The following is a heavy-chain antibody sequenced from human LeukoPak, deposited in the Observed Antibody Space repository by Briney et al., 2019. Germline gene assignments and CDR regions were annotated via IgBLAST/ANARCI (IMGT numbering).Heavy chain of an antibody. CDR3: ATRDPITAMSHGLGY. J-gene: IGHJ4*02. V-gene: IGHV5-51*01. CDR1: GYSFTSYW. CDR2: IYPGDSDT. D-gene: IGHD5-18*01. Sequence: GESLKISCKGSGYSFTSYWIGWVRQMPGKGLEWMGIIYPGDSDTRYSPSFQGQVTISADKSISTAYLQWSSLKASDTAMYYCATRDPITAMSHGLGYWGQGTLVTVSS.